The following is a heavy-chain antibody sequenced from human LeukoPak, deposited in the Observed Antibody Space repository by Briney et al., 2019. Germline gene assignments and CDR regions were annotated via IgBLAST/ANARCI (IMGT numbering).Heavy chain of an antibody. CDR1: GFTFSSYA. CDR3: AKDRSGEYYYDSSGYYSHNWFDP. CDR2: ISGSGGST. D-gene: IGHD3-22*01. Sequence: ETGGSLRLSCAASGFTFSSYAMSWVRQAPGKGLEWVSAISGSGGSTYYADSVKGRFNISRDNSKNTLYLQMNSLRAEDTAVYYCAKDRSGEYYYDSSGYYSHNWFDPWGQGTLVTVSS. V-gene: IGHV3-23*01. J-gene: IGHJ5*02.